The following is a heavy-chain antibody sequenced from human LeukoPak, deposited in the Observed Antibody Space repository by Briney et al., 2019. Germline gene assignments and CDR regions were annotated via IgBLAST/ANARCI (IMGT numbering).Heavy chain of an antibody. J-gene: IGHJ6*02. CDR3: ARVRIGQQLDKYYYYAMDV. V-gene: IGHV1-2*02. Sequence: ASVKVSCKASGYTFTGYYMNWVRQAPGQGLEWMGWINPNSGDTHYLQKFQGRVTVTRDTSISTAYMEVSRLRSDDTAVYYCARVRIGQQLDKYYYYAMDVWGQGTTVTVSS. CDR1: GYTFTGYY. CDR2: INPNSGDT. D-gene: IGHD6-13*01.